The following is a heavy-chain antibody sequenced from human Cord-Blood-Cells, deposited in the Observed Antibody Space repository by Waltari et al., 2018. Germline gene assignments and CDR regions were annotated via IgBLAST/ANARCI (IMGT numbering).Heavy chain of an antibody. CDR3: AKVRQYQLLYWFDP. CDR1: GFTFRRYG. Sequence: HVHLVESGGDVVQPGRSLRLSCAASGFTFRRYGMHWVRQAPGKGLEGVEVISYDGGNKYYADYVKGRFTISRDNSKNALYLQMNSLRAEDTAVYYCAKVRQYQLLYWFDPWCQGTLVTVSS. V-gene: IGHV3-30*18. D-gene: IGHD2-2*01. CDR2: ISYDGGNK. J-gene: IGHJ5*02.